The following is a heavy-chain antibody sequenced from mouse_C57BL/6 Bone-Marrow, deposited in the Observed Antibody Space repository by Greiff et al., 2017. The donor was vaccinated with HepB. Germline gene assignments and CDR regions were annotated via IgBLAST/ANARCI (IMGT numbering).Heavy chain of an antibody. Sequence: DVKLQESGGGLVQPGGSMKLSCAASGFTFSDAWMDWVRQSPEKGLEWVAEIRNKANNNATYYAESVKGRFTISRDDSKSSVYLQMNSLRAEDTVVYYCTRRGTTVLANFDYWGQGTTLTVSS. J-gene: IGHJ2*01. D-gene: IGHD1-1*01. V-gene: IGHV6-6*01. CDR3: TRRGTTVLANFDY. CDR1: GFTFSDAW. CDR2: IRNKANNNAT.